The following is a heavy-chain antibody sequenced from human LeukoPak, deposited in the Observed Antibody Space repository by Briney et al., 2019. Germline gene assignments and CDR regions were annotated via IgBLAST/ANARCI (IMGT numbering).Heavy chain of an antibody. CDR1: RYIFTSYY. D-gene: IGHD6-13*01. CDR3: ARDRGSSWFADY. V-gene: IGHV1-2*02. Sequence: ASVKVSCKASRYIFTSYYIHWMRQAPGQGLEWMGWINPNNGGTKYGKKFQGRVTMTSDTSISTAYMELSRLRYDDTAMYYCARDRGSSWFADYWGQGTLVTVSS. J-gene: IGHJ4*02. CDR2: INPNNGGT.